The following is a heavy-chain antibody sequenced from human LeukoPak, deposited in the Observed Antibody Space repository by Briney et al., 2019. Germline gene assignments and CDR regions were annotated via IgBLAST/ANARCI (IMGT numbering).Heavy chain of an antibody. Sequence: GGSLRLSCAASGFTFSSYGMHWVRQAPGKGLEWVAVISYDGSNKYYADSVKGRFTISRDNSKNTLYLQMNSLRAEDTAVYYCAKNVREFDYWGQGTLVTVSS. J-gene: IGHJ4*02. V-gene: IGHV3-30*18. CDR1: GFTFSSYG. CDR2: ISYDGSNK. CDR3: AKNVREFDY.